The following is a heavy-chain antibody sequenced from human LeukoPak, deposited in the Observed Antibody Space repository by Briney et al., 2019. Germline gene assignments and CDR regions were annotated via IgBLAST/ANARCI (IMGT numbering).Heavy chain of an antibody. J-gene: IGHJ4*02. CDR2: ISGSGGST. V-gene: IGHV3-23*01. D-gene: IGHD2-15*01. Sequence: GGSLRLSCAASGFTFDSYAMSWVRPTPGKGLEWVSTISGSGGSTYYANSVKGRFTISRDNSKNTLYLQMNSLRAEDTAVYYCAKVWVAGAATPSFDFWGQGTLVTLSS. CDR1: GFTFDSYA. CDR3: AKVWVAGAATPSFDF.